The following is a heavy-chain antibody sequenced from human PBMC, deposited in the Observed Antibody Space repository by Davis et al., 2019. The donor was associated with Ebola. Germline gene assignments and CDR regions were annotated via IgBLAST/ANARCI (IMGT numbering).Heavy chain of an antibody. CDR1: GYTFTGYY. D-gene: IGHD1-1*01. CDR3: ARAQFPTTSDH. Sequence: AASVKVSCKASGYTFTGYYMHWVRQAPGQGLEWMGWISGYNGKTNYAQKLQGRVTMTTDTSTSTAYMELRSLRSDDTAVYYCARAQFPTTSDHWGQGTLVTVSS. J-gene: IGHJ4*02. CDR2: ISGYNGKT. V-gene: IGHV1-18*04.